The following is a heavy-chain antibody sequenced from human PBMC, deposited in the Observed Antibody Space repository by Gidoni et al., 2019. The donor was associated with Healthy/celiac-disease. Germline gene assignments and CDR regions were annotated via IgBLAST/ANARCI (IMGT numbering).Heavy chain of an antibody. J-gene: IGHJ4*02. CDR3: ARGGVIATASWFDY. D-gene: IGHD2-21*01. V-gene: IGHV4-30-4*07. CDR2: IYYSGST. CDR1: GGSISSGGYS. Sequence: QVQLQESGPGLVKPSQTLSLPCAVSGGSISSGGYSWSWIRQPPGKGLEWLGYIYYSGSTYYNPSLKSRVTISVDTSKNQFSLKLSSVTAADTAVYYCARGGVIATASWFDYWGQGTLVTVSS.